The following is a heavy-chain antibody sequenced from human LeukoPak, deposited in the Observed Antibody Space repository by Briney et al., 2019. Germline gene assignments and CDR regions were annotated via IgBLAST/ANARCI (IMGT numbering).Heavy chain of an antibody. D-gene: IGHD3-22*01. CDR1: GFTFSSYS. CDR3: AKTYYFGRNYYDSSGYYFDY. J-gene: IGHJ4*02. CDR2: ISSSSTI. V-gene: IGHV3-48*01. Sequence: GGSLRLSCAASGFTFSSYSMNWVRQAPGKGLEWVSYISSSSTIYYADSVKGRFTISKDNSKNTLYLQMNSLRAEDTAVYYCAKTYYFGRNYYDSSGYYFDYWGQGTLVTVSS.